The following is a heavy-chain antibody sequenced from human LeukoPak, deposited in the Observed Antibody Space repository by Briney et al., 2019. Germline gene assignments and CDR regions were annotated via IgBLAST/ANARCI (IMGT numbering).Heavy chain of an antibody. V-gene: IGHV2-26*01. J-gene: IGHJ3*02. CDR3: ASPDLVGGDAFDI. Sequence: SGPTLVNPTETLTLTCTVSGFSLSNARMGVSWIRQPPGKALEWLAHIFSNDEKSYSTSLKSRLTISKDTSKSQVVLTMTNMDPVDTATYYCASPDLVGGDAFDIWGQGTMVTVSS. D-gene: IGHD2-8*02. CDR2: IFSNDEK. CDR1: GFSLSNARMG.